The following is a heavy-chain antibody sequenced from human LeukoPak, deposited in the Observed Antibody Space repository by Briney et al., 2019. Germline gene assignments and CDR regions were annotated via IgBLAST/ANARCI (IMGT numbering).Heavy chain of an antibody. CDR1: GYTFTGYY. CDR2: INPNSGGT. Sequence: GASVKVSCKAPGYTFTGYYMHWVRQAPGQGLEWMGWINPNSGGTNYAQKFQGWVTMTRDTSISTACMELSRLRSDDTAVYYCARGYCSGGSCYFEGFDYWGQGTLVTVSS. D-gene: IGHD2-15*01. CDR3: ARGYCSGGSCYFEGFDY. V-gene: IGHV1-2*04. J-gene: IGHJ4*02.